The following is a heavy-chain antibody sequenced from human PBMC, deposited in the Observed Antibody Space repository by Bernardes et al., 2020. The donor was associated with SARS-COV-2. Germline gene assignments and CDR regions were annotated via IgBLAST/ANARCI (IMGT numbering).Heavy chain of an antibody. V-gene: IGHV3-66*01. J-gene: IGHJ4*02. D-gene: IGHD6-13*01. CDR1: GFTVSSNY. CDR2: IYSGGNT. CDR3: ASDYPGPAD. Sequence: GGSLRLSCAASGFTVSSNYMGWVRQAPGEGLEWVSVIYSGGNTYSADSVQGSFTISRDNSKNTVYLQMNSLSAEDTAVYYCASDYPGPADWGQGTLVTVSS.